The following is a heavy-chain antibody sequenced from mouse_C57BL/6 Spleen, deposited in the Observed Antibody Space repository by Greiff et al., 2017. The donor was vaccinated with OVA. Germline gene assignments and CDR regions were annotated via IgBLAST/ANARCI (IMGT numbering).Heavy chain of an antibody. Sequence: EVKLLESGGGLVQPGGSMKLSCAASGFTFSDAWMDWVRQSPEKGLEWVAEIRNKANNHANYSAVSVKGRLTISRDDSKSSVYLQMNSIRAEDTGSYYCTRSPLDYFNYWGQGTTLTVSS. J-gene: IGHJ2*01. CDR2: IRNKANNHAN. CDR3: TRSPLDYFNY. V-gene: IGHV6-6*01. CDR1: GFTFSDAW.